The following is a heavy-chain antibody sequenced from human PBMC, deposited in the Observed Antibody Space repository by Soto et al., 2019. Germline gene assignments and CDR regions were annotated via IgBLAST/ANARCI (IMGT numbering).Heavy chain of an antibody. V-gene: IGHV3-48*02. CDR2: IHGTRSII. D-gene: IGHD3-16*01. Sequence: EVQLVESGGGLVQPGGSLKLSCAVSGFTFSSHAMNWVRQAPGKGLEWVAYIHGTRSIIYYADSVKGRFAISRDNAKNSLYLQMDSLRDEDTALYFCAGDARNADYEYWGQGTLVTVSS. CDR1: GFTFSSHA. CDR3: AGDARNADYEY. J-gene: IGHJ4*02.